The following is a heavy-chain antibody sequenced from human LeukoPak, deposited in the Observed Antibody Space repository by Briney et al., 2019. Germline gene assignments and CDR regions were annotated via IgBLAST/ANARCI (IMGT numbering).Heavy chain of an antibody. D-gene: IGHD6-19*01. CDR1: EFTFSDYY. CDR3: AREYSSGWYDY. CDR2: ISYSGDTI. J-gene: IGHJ4*02. V-gene: IGHV3-11*01. Sequence: GGSLRLSCAASEFTFSDYYMSWIRQAPGKGLEWVSYISYSGDTIYYADSVKGRFTVSRDNAKNSLYLQINSLRAEDTAVYYCAREYSSGWYDYWGQGTLVTVSS.